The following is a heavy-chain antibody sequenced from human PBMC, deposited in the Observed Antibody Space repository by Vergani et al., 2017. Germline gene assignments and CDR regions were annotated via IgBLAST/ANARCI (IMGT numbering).Heavy chain of an antibody. V-gene: IGHV5-10-1*03. CDR2: IDPSDSYT. Sequence: EVQLVQSGAEVKKPGESLRISCKGSGYSFTSYWISWVRQMPGKGLVWMGRIDPSDSYTNYSPSFQGHVTISADKSISTAYLQLSSLKASDTAMYYCARHGGYDDSSGYYFWGPLFDCWGQGTLVTVSS. D-gene: IGHD3-22*01. J-gene: IGHJ4*02. CDR3: ARHGGYDDSSGYYFWGPLFDC. CDR1: GYSFTSYW.